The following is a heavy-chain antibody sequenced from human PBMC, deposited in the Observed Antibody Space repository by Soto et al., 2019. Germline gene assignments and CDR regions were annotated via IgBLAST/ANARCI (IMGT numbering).Heavy chain of an antibody. CDR1: GFTFSSYG. D-gene: IGHD2-2*01. V-gene: IGHV3-30*02. Sequence: PGGSLRLSCAASGFTFSSYGMHWVRQAPGKGLEWVAVIWYDGSNKYYADSVKGRFTISRDNSKNTLYLQMNSLRAEDTAVYCCAKGDCSSTSCPFAYWGQGTLVTVSS. CDR2: IWYDGSNK. CDR3: AKGDCSSTSCPFAY. J-gene: IGHJ4*02.